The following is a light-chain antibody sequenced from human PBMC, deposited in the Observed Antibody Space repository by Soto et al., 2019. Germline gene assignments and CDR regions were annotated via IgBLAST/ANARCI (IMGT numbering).Light chain of an antibody. CDR1: SRDVGVYNL. Sequence: QSALIQPASVSGSPGQSITISCTGTSRDVGVYNLVSWYQQHPGKAPKVIIYEDTKRPSGISNRFSGSESGITAYLTISGLQAEDEADYDCCSYAGSSTYVFGTGTKVTVL. J-gene: IGLJ1*01. V-gene: IGLV2-23*01. CDR3: CSYAGSSTYV. CDR2: EDT.